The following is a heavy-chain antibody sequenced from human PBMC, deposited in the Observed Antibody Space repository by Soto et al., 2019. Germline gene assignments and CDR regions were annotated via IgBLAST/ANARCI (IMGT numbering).Heavy chain of an antibody. CDR1: EFTFSSYG. V-gene: IGHV3-30*18. Sequence: GSLRLSCAASEFTFSSYGMHWVRQAPGKGLEWLSVISYDGNSKYYTDSVKGRFTISRDNSKNTLYLQMNSLRGGDTAVYYCAKDRAFWSGTHDAFDIWGQGTMVTVSS. CDR2: ISYDGNSK. J-gene: IGHJ3*02. D-gene: IGHD3-3*01. CDR3: AKDRAFWSGTHDAFDI.